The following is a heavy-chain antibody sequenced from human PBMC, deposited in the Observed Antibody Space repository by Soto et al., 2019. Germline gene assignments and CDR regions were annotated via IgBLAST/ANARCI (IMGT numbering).Heavy chain of an antibody. Sequence: SPSRSLTCAISGGSGSSNSAALEWIRQSPSRGLEWLGRTYYRSKWYNDYAVSVKSRITINPDTSKNQFSLQLNSVTPEDTAVYYCARDNLELQYNWFDPWSQGTLVTVSS. CDR1: GGSGSSNSAA. D-gene: IGHD1-7*01. V-gene: IGHV6-1*01. CDR2: TYYRSKWYN. J-gene: IGHJ5*02. CDR3: ARDNLELQYNWFDP.